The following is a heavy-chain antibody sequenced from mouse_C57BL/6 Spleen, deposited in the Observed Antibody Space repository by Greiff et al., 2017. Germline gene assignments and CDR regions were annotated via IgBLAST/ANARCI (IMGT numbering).Heavy chain of an antibody. CDR3: ARSNEDGGFDY. Sequence: QVQLQQSGAELVKPGASVKMSCKASGYTFTSYWMHWVKQRPGRGLEWIGWIYPRGGGTKYNEKFKGKATLTADKSSSTAYMQLNSLTSEDSAVYSCARSNEDGGFDYWGQGTTLTVSS. V-gene: IGHV1-72*01. CDR2: IYPRGGGT. CDR1: GYTFTSYW. J-gene: IGHJ2*01.